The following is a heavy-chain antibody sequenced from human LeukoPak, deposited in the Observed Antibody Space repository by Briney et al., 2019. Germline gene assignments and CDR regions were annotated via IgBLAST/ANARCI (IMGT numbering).Heavy chain of an antibody. D-gene: IGHD6-19*01. CDR1: GGPISSYY. Sequence: PSETLSLTCTVSGGPISSYYWSWIQQPPGKGLEWIGYIYYSGSTNYNPSLKSRVTISVDTSKNQFSLKLSSVTAADTAVYYCASSPIAVAARNMIRGWFNPWGQGTLVTVSS. CDR2: IYYSGST. CDR3: ASSPIAVAARNMIRGWFNP. V-gene: IGHV4-59*08. J-gene: IGHJ5*02.